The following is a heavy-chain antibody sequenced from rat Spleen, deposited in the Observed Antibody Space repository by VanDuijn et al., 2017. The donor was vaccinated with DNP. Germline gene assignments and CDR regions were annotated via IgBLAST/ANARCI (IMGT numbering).Heavy chain of an antibody. CDR2: INTGSGGT. CDR1: AYTFTSYY. Sequence: QVQLQQSGAELAKPGSSVKISCKASAYTFTSYYISWIKQTTGQGLEYIGYINTGSGGTNYNEKFRGKATLTVDTSSNTAFMQLSSLTPDDSAVYYCARRRLPYWYFDFWGPGTMVTVSS. J-gene: IGHJ1*01. D-gene: IGHD1-4*01. V-gene: IGHV1-43*01. CDR3: ARRRLPYWYFDF.